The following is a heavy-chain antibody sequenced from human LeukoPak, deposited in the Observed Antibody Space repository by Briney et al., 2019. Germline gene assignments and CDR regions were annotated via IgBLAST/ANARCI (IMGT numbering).Heavy chain of an antibody. CDR2: INHSGST. D-gene: IGHD2-2*01. J-gene: IGHJ4*02. CDR1: GGSFSGYY. V-gene: IGHV4-34*01. Sequence: PSETLSLTCAVYGGSFSGYYWSWIRQPPGKGLEWIGEINHSGSTNYNPSLKSRVTISVDTSKNQFSLKLSSVTAADTAVYYCARASPGVVVPAAGGFDYWGQGTLVTVSS. CDR3: ARASPGVVVPAAGGFDY.